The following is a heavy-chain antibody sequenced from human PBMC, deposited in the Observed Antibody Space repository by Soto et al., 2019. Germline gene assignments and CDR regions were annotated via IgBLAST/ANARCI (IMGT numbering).Heavy chain of an antibody. J-gene: IGHJ4*02. CDR1: RFTFISHW. CDR3: AKRSGYQEAAYLDY. D-gene: IGHD5-12*01. Sequence: AASRFTFISHWMHWVRQAPGKGLVWVSRINSAGGGTRNGDSVKGRFTISRGNAKNTLYLEMNSLRAEDTAVYYCAKRSGYQEAAYLDYWGQGTLVTVSS. V-gene: IGHV3-74*01. CDR2: INSAGGGT.